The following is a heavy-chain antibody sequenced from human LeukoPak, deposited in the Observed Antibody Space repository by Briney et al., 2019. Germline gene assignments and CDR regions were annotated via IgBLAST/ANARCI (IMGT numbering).Heavy chain of an antibody. CDR3: TRNWGSDNWFDP. V-gene: IGHV3-53*01. CDR2: IYSGGST. CDR1: GFTVSSNY. J-gene: IGHJ5*02. D-gene: IGHD7-27*01. Sequence: GGSLRLSCAASGFTVSSNYMAWVRQAPGKGLEWVSVIYSGGSTYYADSVKGRFTISRDNSKNTLYLQMNSLRAEDTAVYYCTRNWGSDNWFDPWGQGTLVTVSS.